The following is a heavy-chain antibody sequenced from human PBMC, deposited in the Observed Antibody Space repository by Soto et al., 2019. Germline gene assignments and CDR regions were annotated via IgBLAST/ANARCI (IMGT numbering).Heavy chain of an antibody. D-gene: IGHD3-22*01. J-gene: IGHJ4*02. CDR3: ARESAGRDEFESSCDFDY. CDR1: GYFFASYS. V-gene: IGHV1-46*01. Sequence: QVQLVQSGAEVKKPGASVKVSCKASGYFFASYSMHWVRPAPGQGLEWMGKINPSVGSTSYVEKFQGRGTMTRDTFTSTVYMELSSLRSEDTAVYYCARESAGRDEFESSCDFDYWGQGTLVTVSS. CDR2: INPSVGST.